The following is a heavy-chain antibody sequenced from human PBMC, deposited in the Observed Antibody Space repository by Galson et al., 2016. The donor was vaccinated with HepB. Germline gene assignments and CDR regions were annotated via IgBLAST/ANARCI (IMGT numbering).Heavy chain of an antibody. D-gene: IGHD2-2*01. J-gene: IGHJ4*02. Sequence: SLRLSCAASGFPFSSYAMSWVRQAPGKGLAWVSTISGAGTASYAYSVKGRFTISRDNSKNTLDLQMDSLRVEDTALYFCFRVPRYYADHSSGFGDCWGQGTLLTVSS. V-gene: IGHV3-23*01. CDR1: GFPFSSYA. CDR3: FRVPRYYADHSSGFGDC. CDR2: ISGAGTA.